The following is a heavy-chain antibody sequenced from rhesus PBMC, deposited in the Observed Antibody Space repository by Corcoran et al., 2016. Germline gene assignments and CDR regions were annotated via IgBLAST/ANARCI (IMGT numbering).Heavy chain of an antibody. V-gene: IGHV4-99*01. CDR3: ARHGKGYYGSGYDDAFDF. CDR1: GYSISSGYY. Sequence: QVQLQESGPGLVKPSETLSLTCAVSGYSISSGYYWGWIRQPPGKGLEWSGYIGGSSGSTYYTPSLKSRVTISKDTSKNRFSLKLSSGTAADTAVYYCARHGKGYYGSGYDDAFDFWGQGLRVTVSS. CDR2: IGGSSGST. J-gene: IGHJ3*01. D-gene: IGHD3-28*01.